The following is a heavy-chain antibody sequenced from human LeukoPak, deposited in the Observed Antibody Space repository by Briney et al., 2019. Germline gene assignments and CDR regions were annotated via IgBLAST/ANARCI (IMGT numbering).Heavy chain of an antibody. CDR1: GFTFSNYG. J-gene: IGHJ3*02. Sequence: PGGSMRLSCAASGFTFSNYGMHWVRQVPGKGLELVAAIWFDGIRKYYADSVKGRLTISRDNSKNTLYLQMSSLRAEDTAVYYCARDLEDSSPFGAFDMWGQGTMVTVSS. V-gene: IGHV3-33*01. CDR2: IWFDGIRK. D-gene: IGHD3-22*01. CDR3: ARDLEDSSPFGAFDM.